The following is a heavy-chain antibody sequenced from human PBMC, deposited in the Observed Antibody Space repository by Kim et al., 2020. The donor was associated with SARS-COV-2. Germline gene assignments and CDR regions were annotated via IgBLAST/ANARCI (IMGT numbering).Heavy chain of an antibody. CDR2: INPRGATT. D-gene: IGHD1-7*01. J-gene: IGHJ6*02. V-gene: IGHV1-46*01. CDR3: VRTGTTFLYGKDV. Sequence: ASVKVSCKASGYTFTSYYMHWVRQAPGQGLEWMGTINPRGATTSYAQKFQGRVTMTRDTSTTTVYMELSSLRSDDTAVYFCVRTGTTFLYGKDVWGQGTT. CDR1: GYTFTSYY.